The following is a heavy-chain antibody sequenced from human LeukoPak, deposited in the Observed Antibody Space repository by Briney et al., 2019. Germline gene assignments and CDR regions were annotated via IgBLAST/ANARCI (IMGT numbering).Heavy chain of an antibody. CDR3: ARESAIEAALDY. J-gene: IGHJ4*02. CDR2: INPNSGGT. CDR1: GYTFTGYY. V-gene: IGHV1-2*02. Sequence: ASVKVSCKASGYTFTGYYMHWVRQAPGQGLEWMGWINPNSGGTNYAQKFQGRVTMTRDTSNSTAYMELSRLRSDDTAVYYCARESAIEAALDYWGQVTLVTVAS. D-gene: IGHD6-13*01.